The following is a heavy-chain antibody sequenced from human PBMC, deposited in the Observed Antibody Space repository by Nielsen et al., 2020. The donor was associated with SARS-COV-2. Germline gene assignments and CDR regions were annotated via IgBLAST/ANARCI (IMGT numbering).Heavy chain of an antibody. CDR2: ISYDGSNK. Sequence: GESLTISCAASGFTFSSYGMHWVRQAPGKGLEWVAVISYDGSNKYYADSVKGRLTISRDNSKNTLYLQMNSLRAEDTAVYYCAKDLRTVPLWFGEYRGYGMDVWGQGTTVTVSS. CDR3: AKDLRTVPLWFGEYRGYGMDV. J-gene: IGHJ6*02. V-gene: IGHV3-30*18. CDR1: GFTFSSYG. D-gene: IGHD3-10*01.